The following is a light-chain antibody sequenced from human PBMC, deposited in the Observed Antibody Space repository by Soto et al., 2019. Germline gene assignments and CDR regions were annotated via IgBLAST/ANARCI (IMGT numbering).Light chain of an antibody. V-gene: IGKV1-5*01. CDR3: QKYNSYSPST. Sequence: DIQMPQSPSTLSASVGDRVTITCRASQSISSWLAWYQQKPGKAPKLLIYDASRLESGVPSRFSGSGPGTEFALTISSLQPEDFATSYCQKYNSYSPSTFGRGTKVEIK. CDR1: QSISSW. J-gene: IGKJ1*01. CDR2: DAS.